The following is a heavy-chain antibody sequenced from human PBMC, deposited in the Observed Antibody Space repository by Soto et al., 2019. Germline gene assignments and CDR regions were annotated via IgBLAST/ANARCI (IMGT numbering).Heavy chain of an antibody. CDR2: ILAAGGST. D-gene: IGHD1-1*01. CDR3: AKDSRTAWDH. J-gene: IGHJ4*02. Sequence: EVQLLESGGGLVQPGGSLRLSCAASGFTFSSYAMSWFRQAPGKGLEWVSTILAAGGSTYYADSVKGRFTNSRDNSKNALYLQMNSLRADDTAVYDCAKDSRTAWDHWGQGTLVTVSS. CDR1: GFTFSSYA. V-gene: IGHV3-23*01.